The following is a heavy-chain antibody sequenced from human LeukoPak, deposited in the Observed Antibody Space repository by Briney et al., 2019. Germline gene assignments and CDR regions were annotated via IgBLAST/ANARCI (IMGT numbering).Heavy chain of an antibody. V-gene: IGHV4-4*02. D-gene: IGHD6-19*01. CDR1: GGSISSSNW. CDR3: ARPGQWLANAFDI. J-gene: IGHJ3*02. CDR2: IYHSGST. Sequence: SGTLSLTCAVSGGSISSSNWWSWVRQPPGKGLEWIGEIYHSGSTNYNPSLKSRATISVDKSKNQFSLKLSSVTAADTAVYYCARPGQWLANAFDIWGQGTMVTVSS.